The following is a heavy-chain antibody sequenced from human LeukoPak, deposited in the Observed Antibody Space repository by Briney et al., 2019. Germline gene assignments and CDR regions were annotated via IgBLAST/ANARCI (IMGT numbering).Heavy chain of an antibody. J-gene: IGHJ3*02. CDR1: SGSISSSNW. D-gene: IGHD1-1*01. Sequence: SGTLSLTCAVSSGSISSSNWWSWVRQPPGKGLEWIGEIYHSGSTNYNPSLKSRVTISVDKSKNQFSLKLSSVTAADTAVYYCARRDNWNLDAFDIWGQGTMVTVSS. CDR3: ARRDNWNLDAFDI. V-gene: IGHV4-4*02. CDR2: IYHSGST.